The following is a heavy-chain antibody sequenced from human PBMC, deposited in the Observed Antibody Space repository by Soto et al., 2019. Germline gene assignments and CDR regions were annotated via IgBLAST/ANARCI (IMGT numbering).Heavy chain of an antibody. J-gene: IGHJ4*02. D-gene: IGHD3-10*01. CDR3: AGCYHYGSGTLDYFDY. CDR2: IYPGNSDT. CDR1: GYNFANYW. Sequence: PGESLKISCKGSGYNFANYWIGWVRQMPGKGLEWMGIIYPGNSDTRYSPSFQGQVTISADTSISTAYLEWSSLKASDTAMYYCAGCYHYGSGTLDYFDYWGQGTLVTVSS. V-gene: IGHV5-51*01.